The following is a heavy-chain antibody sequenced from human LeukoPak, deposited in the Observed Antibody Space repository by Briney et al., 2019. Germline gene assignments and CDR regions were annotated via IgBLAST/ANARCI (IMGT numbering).Heavy chain of an antibody. V-gene: IGHV3-30*18. Sequence: GGSLRLSCAASGFTFSNYGMHWVRQAPGKGLEWVAVISYDGNIKNYADSVRGRFTISRDNSENTLDLQMNSLRAEDTAVYYCVKPMIRGVPPFEHWGQGTLVTVSS. CDR2: ISYDGNIK. CDR1: GFTFSNYG. D-gene: IGHD3-10*01. CDR3: VKPMIRGVPPFEH. J-gene: IGHJ4*02.